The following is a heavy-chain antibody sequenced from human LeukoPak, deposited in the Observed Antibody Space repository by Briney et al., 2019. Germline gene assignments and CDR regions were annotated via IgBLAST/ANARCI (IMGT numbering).Heavy chain of an antibody. CDR3: AIHESXXGDYRGGLVESYYYYYYMDV. V-gene: IGHV1-69*05. CDR1: GGTFSSHA. Sequence: ASVKVSCKASGGTFSSHAISWVRQAPGQGLEWMGGIIPIFGTANYAQKFQGRVTITTDESTSTAYMELSSLRSEDTAVYYCAIHESXXGDYRGGLVESYYYYYYMDVWGKGTTVTVSS. CDR2: IIPIFGTA. D-gene: IGHD4-17*01. J-gene: IGHJ6*03.